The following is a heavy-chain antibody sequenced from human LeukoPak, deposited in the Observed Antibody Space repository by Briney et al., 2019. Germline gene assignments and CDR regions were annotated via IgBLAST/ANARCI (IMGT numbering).Heavy chain of an antibody. D-gene: IGHD5-18*01. CDR2: IKQDGSEK. CDR3: ARGINSYGYYFDY. J-gene: IGHJ4*02. CDR1: GFTFSSYW. V-gene: IGHV3-7*01. Sequence: PGGPLRLSCAASGFTFSSYWMSWVRQAPGKGLEWVANIKQDGSEKYYVDSVKGRFTISRDNAKNSLYLQMNSLRAEDTAVYYCARGINSYGYYFDYWGQGTLVTVSS.